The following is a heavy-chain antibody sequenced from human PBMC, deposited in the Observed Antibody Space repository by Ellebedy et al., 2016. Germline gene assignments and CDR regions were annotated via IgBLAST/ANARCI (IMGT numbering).Heavy chain of an antibody. CDR3: ATDLHPFTRGWGY. Sequence: GGSLRLSCEASGFTFSSHAMSWVRQAPGKGPEWVSAVVGSGERTFYADSVKGRFTISRDNSKNRLYLQMNGLRVEDTAIYYCATDLHPFTRGWGYWGQGTLVTVSS. D-gene: IGHD3-10*01. CDR1: GFTFSSHA. J-gene: IGHJ4*02. V-gene: IGHV3-23*01. CDR2: VVGSGERT.